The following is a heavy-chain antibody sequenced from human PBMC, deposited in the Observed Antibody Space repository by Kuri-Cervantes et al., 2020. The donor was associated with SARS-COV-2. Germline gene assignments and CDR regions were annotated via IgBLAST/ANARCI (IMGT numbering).Heavy chain of an antibody. J-gene: IGHJ6*02. CDR2: INPSGGST. V-gene: IGHV1-46*01. CDR1: GYTFTSYY. Sequence: ASVKVSCKASGYTFTSYYMHWVRQAPGQGLEWMGIINPSGGSTSYAQKFQGRVTMTRDTSTSTAYMELSSLRSEDTAVYYCAREAGYYDMLLTPSYYYYYYGMDVWGQGTTVTVSS. D-gene: IGHD3-9*01. CDR3: AREAGYYDMLLTPSYYYYYYGMDV.